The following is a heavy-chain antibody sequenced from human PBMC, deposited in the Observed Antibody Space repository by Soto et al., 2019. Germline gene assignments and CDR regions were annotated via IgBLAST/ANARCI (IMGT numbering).Heavy chain of an antibody. CDR3: ARDGGLQAYYYYYGMDV. J-gene: IGHJ6*02. D-gene: IGHD3-16*01. Sequence: GGPLRLPCPASGFTFSSYSMNWVRQAPGKGLEWVSSISSSSSYIYYADSVKGRFTISRDNAKNSLYLQMNSLRAEDTAVYYCARDGGLQAYYYYYGMDVWGQGTTVTVSS. CDR1: GFTFSSYS. V-gene: IGHV3-21*01. CDR2: ISSSSSYI.